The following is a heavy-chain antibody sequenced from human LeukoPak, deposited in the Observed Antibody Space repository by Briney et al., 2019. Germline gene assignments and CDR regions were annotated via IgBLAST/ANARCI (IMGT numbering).Heavy chain of an antibody. D-gene: IGHD1-26*01. J-gene: IGHJ4*02. CDR1: GFTFRFYG. CDR3: ARDRVGATLYFDY. CDR2: LSGSGGTT. Sequence: GGSLRLSRAASGFTFRFYGMSLVRQAPGKGLEVVSALSGSGGTTYYADFMKGRFTISRDNSKNTLYLQMNSLRAEDTAVYYCARDRVGATLYFDYWGQGTLVTVSS. V-gene: IGHV3-23*01.